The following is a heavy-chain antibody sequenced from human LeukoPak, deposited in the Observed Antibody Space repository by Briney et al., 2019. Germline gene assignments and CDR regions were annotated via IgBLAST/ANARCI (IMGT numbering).Heavy chain of an antibody. Sequence: PSETLSLTCAVYGGSFSGYYWSWIRQPPGKGLEWIGEINHSGSTNYNPSLKSRVTISVDTSKNQFSLKLSSVTAADTAVYYCARVGLGYYDSSGYELGNWGQGTLVTVSS. J-gene: IGHJ4*02. CDR1: GGSFSGYY. CDR2: INHSGST. V-gene: IGHV4-34*01. D-gene: IGHD3-22*01. CDR3: ARVGLGYYDSSGYELGN.